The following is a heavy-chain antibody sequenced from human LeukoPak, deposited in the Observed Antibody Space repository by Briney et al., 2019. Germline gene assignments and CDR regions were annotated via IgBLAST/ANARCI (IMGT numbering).Heavy chain of an antibody. V-gene: IGHV3-53*01. J-gene: IGHJ4*02. CDR2: IYSGGST. CDR1: GFTVSSNY. Sequence: PGGSLRLSCAASGFTVSSNYMSWVRQAPGKGLEWVSVIYSGGSTYYADSVKGRFTISRDNSKNTLYLQMNSLRAEDTAVYYCASPRRYSSGGDYWGQGTLVTVSS. CDR3: ASPRRYSSGGDY. D-gene: IGHD6-19*01.